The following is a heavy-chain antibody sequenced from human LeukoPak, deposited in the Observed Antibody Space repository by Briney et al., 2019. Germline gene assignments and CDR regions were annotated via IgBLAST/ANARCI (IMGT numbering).Heavy chain of an antibody. CDR1: GFTFDDYA. CDR2: ISWNSVSI. Sequence: GGSLRLSCAASGFTFDDYAMPWVRQAPGKGLEWVSGISWNSVSIGYADSVKGRFTISRDNAKNSLYLQMNSLRAEDTALYYCAKDRYSSSWYYFDYWGQGTLATVSS. D-gene: IGHD6-13*01. V-gene: IGHV3-9*01. J-gene: IGHJ4*02. CDR3: AKDRYSSSWYYFDY.